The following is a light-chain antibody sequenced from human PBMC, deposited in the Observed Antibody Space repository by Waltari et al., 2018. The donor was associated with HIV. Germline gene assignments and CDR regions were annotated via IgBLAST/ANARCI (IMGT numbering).Light chain of an antibody. CDR1: RTNTVRYT. J-gene: IGLJ3*02. Sequence: QPVLTQPPSASRTPGQRATISCSGRRTNTVRYTVNWYQQLPGTAPKLLIYSNNQRPSGVPDRFSGSKSVTSASLAISGLQSEDEADYYCAAWDDSLNGWVFGGGTKLTVL. V-gene: IGLV1-44*01. CDR2: SNN. CDR3: AAWDDSLNGWV.